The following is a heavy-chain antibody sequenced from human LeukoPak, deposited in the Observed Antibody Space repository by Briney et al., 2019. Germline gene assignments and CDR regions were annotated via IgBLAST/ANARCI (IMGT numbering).Heavy chain of an antibody. V-gene: IGHV1-18*01. J-gene: IGHJ3*02. D-gene: IGHD6-13*01. CDR2: ISAYNGNT. CDR1: GYTFTSYG. CDR3: ASSTSYEGVAAARSHAFDI. Sequence: ASVKVSCKASGYTFTSYGISWVRQAPGQGLEWMGWISAYNGNTNYAQKLQGRVTMTTDTSTSTAYMELRSLRSEDTAVYYCASSTSYEGVAAARSHAFDIWGQGTMVTVSS.